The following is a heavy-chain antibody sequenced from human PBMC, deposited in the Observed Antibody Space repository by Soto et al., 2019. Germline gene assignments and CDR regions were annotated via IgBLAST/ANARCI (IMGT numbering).Heavy chain of an antibody. J-gene: IGHJ4*02. V-gene: IGHV4-59*01. CDR2: IYYSGST. D-gene: IGHD2-21*02. CDR1: GGSISSYY. CDR3: ASMTQTGFDY. Sequence: SETLCLTCTVSGGSISSYYWSGIRQPPGKGLEWIGYIYYSGSTNYNPSLKSRVTISVDTSKNQFSLKLSSVTAADTAVYYCASMTQTGFDYWGQGTLVPSPQ.